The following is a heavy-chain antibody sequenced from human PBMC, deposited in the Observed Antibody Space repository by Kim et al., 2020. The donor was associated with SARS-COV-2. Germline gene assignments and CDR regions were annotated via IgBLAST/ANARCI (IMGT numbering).Heavy chain of an antibody. Sequence: GGSLRLSCAASGFTLSSYSMKWVRQAPGKGLEWVSFITSRSEYIHYADSVKGRFTISRDNAKNSVFLQMNSLRAEDTAVYYCTREGYYSALAVWGQGTTVTVPS. V-gene: IGHV3-21*01. CDR2: ITSRSEYI. J-gene: IGHJ6*02. CDR1: GFTLSSYS. CDR3: TREGYYSALAV.